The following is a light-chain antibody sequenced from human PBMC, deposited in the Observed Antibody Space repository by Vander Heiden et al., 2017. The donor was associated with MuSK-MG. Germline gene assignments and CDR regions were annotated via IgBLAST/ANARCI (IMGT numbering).Light chain of an antibody. CDR3: QQYKGYSRT. CDR2: KAS. J-gene: IGKJ1*01. Sequence: DIQMTQSPSTLSASVGDRVTITCRASQSISSWLAWYQQKPGKAPKLLIYKASSLESGVPSRFSGSGSGTEFTLTISSLQPDDFATYYCQQYKGYSRTFGQGTKVEI. CDR1: QSISSW. V-gene: IGKV1-5*03.